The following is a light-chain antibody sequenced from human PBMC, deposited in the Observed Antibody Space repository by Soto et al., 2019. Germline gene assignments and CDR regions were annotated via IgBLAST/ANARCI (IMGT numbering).Light chain of an antibody. CDR3: QQYATSPIT. CDR1: ESVTRNY. Sequence: EIVLTQDPGTLSLSPGERATLSCRASESVTRNYLAGYRQKPGQVPRLLIYGASSRATGIPDKFSGSGSGTDFTLTISRLEPEDFAVYFCQQYATSPITFGPGTKVEI. V-gene: IGKV3-20*01. J-gene: IGKJ3*01. CDR2: GAS.